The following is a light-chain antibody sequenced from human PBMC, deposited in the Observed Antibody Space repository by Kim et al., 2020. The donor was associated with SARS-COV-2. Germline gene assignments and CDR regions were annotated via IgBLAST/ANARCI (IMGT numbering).Light chain of an antibody. CDR2: RTS. CDR1: QSVSGW. Sequence: DIQMTQSPSSLSASVGDRVTITCRASQSVSGWLNWYQQKPGKAPHLLIYRTSTLQTGVPPRFSGSASGTDFTLTINTLQPQDFAAYLSKQSYTHPRTVGQGNRAEIK. V-gene: IGKV1-39*01. J-gene: IGKJ1*01. CDR3: KQSYTHPRT.